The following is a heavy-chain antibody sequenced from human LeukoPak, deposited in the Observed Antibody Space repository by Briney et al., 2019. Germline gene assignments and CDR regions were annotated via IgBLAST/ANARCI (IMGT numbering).Heavy chain of an antibody. D-gene: IGHD4-17*01. J-gene: IGHJ4*02. Sequence: GGSLRLSCAASGFTFSSYGMTWVRQAPGKGLEWVAEISGSGDNTYYADSVKGRFTISRDNSKNMLYLQMNSLSAEDTAVYMCAKRAIIDYGRHFDYWGQGTLVSVSS. CDR2: ISGSGDNT. V-gene: IGHV3-23*01. CDR1: GFTFSSYG. CDR3: AKRAIIDYGRHFDY.